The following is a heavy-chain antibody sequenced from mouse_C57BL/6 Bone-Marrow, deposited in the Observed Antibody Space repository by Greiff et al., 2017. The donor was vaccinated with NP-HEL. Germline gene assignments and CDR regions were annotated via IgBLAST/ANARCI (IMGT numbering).Heavy chain of an antibody. CDR1: GYTFTGYW. Sequence: VQLQQSGAELMKPGASVKLSCKATGYTFTGYWIEWVKQRPGHGLEWIGEILPGCGNTYSNQRFKGKATFTADPSSNTAYMQLSRLPTEYSAIYYCARDYYGSSYFDYWGQGTTLTVSA. V-gene: IGHV1-9*01. CDR3: ARDYYGSSYFDY. J-gene: IGHJ2*01. CDR2: ILPGCGNT. D-gene: IGHD1-1*01.